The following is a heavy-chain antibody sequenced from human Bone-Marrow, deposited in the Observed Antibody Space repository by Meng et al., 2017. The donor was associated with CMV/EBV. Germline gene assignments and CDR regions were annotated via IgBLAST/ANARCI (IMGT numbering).Heavy chain of an antibody. J-gene: IGHJ6*02. V-gene: IGHV3-48*03. CDR1: GFTFSSYE. CDR3: ARSWVIVVVPAAVYYYYGMDV. D-gene: IGHD2-2*01. CDR2: ISGSGNTI. Sequence: GESLKISCAASGFTFSSYEMNWVRQAPGKGLEWVSYISGSGNTIYYPDSVKGRFTISRDNAKNSLYLQMNSLRAEDTAVYFCARSWVIVVVPAAVYYYYGMDVWGQGTTVTVSS.